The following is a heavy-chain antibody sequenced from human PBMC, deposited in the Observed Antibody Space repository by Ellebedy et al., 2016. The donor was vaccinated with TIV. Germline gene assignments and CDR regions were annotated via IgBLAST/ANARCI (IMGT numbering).Heavy chain of an antibody. CDR3: STLSDTGY. CDR2: INGDGGFT. D-gene: IGHD2-21*02. J-gene: IGHJ4*01. Sequence: GESLKISCAASGFTFSNYAMTWVRQAPGKGLVWLSRINGDGGFTSHADFVKGRFTISRDNAKNTLYLQMNSLKAEDTAMYYCSTLSDTGYWGHGTLVTVSS. CDR1: GFTFSNYA. V-gene: IGHV3-74*01.